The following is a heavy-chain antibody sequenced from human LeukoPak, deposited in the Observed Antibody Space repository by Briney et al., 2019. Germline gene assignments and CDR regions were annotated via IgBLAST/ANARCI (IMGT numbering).Heavy chain of an antibody. CDR3: ARDSRGYYDFWSGFDPSPSYFDY. CDR1: GFTFSSYG. Sequence: GGSLRLSCAASGFTFSSYGMHWVRQAPGKGLEWVAVIWYDGSNKYYADSVKGRFTISRDNSKNTLYLQMNSLGAEDTAVYYCARDSRGYYDFWSGFDPSPSYFDYWGQGTLVTVSS. D-gene: IGHD3-3*01. CDR2: IWYDGSNK. V-gene: IGHV3-33*08. J-gene: IGHJ4*02.